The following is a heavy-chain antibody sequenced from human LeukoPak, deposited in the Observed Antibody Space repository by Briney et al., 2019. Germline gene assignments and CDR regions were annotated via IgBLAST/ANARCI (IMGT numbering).Heavy chain of an antibody. CDR3: VRDGGRLNFGNGASFDY. Sequence: GGSLRLSCAASGFTFSSHWMHWVRQVPGKGLVWVSRIKSDGSSTSYADSVKGRFTISRDNAKNTLYLQMNSLRAEDTAMYYCVRDGGRLNFGNGASFDYWGQGTLVTVSS. CDR1: GFTFSSHW. D-gene: IGHD3-10*01. J-gene: IGHJ4*02. V-gene: IGHV3-74*01. CDR2: IKSDGSST.